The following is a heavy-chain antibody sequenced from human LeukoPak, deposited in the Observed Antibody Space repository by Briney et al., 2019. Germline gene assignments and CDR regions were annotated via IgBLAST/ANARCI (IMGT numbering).Heavy chain of an antibody. J-gene: IGHJ4*02. CDR1: GGPFSGYY. CDR2: INHSEST. CDR3: ARGKWRWYYYDSSGYYGAYFDY. Sequence: KTSETLSLTCAVYGGPFSGYYWTWIRQPLGKGLEWVGEINHSESTDYTPSLKSRVTISLDTSRSQFSLKLSSVTAADTAVYYCARGKWRWYYYDSSGYYGAYFDYWGQGTLVTVSS. D-gene: IGHD3-22*01. V-gene: IGHV4-34*01.